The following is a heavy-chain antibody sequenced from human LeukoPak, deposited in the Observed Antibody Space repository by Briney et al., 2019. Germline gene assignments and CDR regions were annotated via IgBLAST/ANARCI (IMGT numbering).Heavy chain of an antibody. CDR1: GYTFTSYY. V-gene: IGHV1-69*13. D-gene: IGHD3-10*01. CDR2: IIPIFGTA. J-gene: IGHJ4*02. Sequence: SVKVSCKASGYTFTSYYMHWVRQAPGQGLEWMGGIIPIFGTANYAQKFQGRVTITADESTSTAYMELSSLRSEDTAVYYCARAAGTYYYGSGSYWTFDYWGQGTLVTVSS. CDR3: ARAAGTYYYGSGSYWTFDY.